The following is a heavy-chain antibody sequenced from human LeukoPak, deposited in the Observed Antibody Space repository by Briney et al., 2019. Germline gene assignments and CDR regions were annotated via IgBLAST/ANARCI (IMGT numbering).Heavy chain of an antibody. V-gene: IGHV3-23*01. Sequence: GGSLRLSCAASGFTFDDYAMHWVRQAPGKGLEWVSGISASGGSTYFADSVKGRFTISRDNSKNTLSLQMNSLRSEDTAIYYCAKGIVGATIWAFDIWGQGTMVTVSS. J-gene: IGHJ3*02. CDR2: ISASGGST. CDR1: GFTFDDYA. D-gene: IGHD1-26*01. CDR3: AKGIVGATIWAFDI.